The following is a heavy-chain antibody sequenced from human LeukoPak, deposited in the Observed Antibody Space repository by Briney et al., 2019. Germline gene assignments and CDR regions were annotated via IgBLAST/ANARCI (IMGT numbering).Heavy chain of an antibody. Sequence: GGSLRLSCAASGFTFSSYEMNWVRQAPGKGLEWVSYISSSGDAIYYADSVEGRFTISRDNAKNSLYLQMNSLRAEDTAVYYCARPRYHFDYWGQGTLVTVSS. J-gene: IGHJ4*02. CDR2: ISSSGDAI. CDR3: ARPRYHFDY. V-gene: IGHV3-48*03. CDR1: GFTFSSYE. D-gene: IGHD1-1*01.